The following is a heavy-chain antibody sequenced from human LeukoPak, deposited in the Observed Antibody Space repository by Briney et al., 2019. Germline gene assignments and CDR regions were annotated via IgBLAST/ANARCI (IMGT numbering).Heavy chain of an antibody. CDR3: ARGRREGYCRGGSCHTP. CDR2: ISGSSAYK. D-gene: IGHD2-15*01. V-gene: IGHV3-21*01. Sequence: PGGSLRLSCAASGFAFSGYSMNWVRQAPGKGLEWVSFISGSSAYKYYSDSVKGRFTISRDNAKNSLYLQMNSLRAEDTAVYYCARGRREGYCRGGSCHTPWGQGTLVTVSS. CDR1: GFAFSGYS. J-gene: IGHJ5*02.